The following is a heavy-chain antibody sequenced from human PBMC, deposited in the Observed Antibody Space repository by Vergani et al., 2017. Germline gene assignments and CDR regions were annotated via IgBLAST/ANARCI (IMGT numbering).Heavy chain of an antibody. CDR1: GFTLSNYD. J-gene: IGHJ1*01. CDR2: IQFDGSNQ. V-gene: IGHV3-30*02. CDR3: TTAGGLYYLHGEYFQY. D-gene: IGHD3-10*01. Sequence: QVQLVESGGGVVQRGGSLRLSCATSGFTLSNYDMQWIRQGPGKGLEFVAFIQFDGSNQYYADSVKGRFTLSRDFSKNTLYLQMNSLRTDDTATYYCTTAGGLYYLHGEYFQYWGRGTLVSVSS.